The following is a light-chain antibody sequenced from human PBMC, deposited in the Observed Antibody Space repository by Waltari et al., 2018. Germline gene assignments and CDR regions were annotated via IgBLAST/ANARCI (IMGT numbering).Light chain of an antibody. J-gene: IGKJ4*01. CDR3: QQRSDWLLT. V-gene: IGKV3-11*01. CDR2: DAS. CDR1: QCVSSY. Sequence: EIGLTQSLAPLSLSPGERATISCRASQCVSSYLAWYQQKSGQAPRLPIYDASNRATGIPARFSGGGSGTDFTLTISSREPEDFAVYYCQQRSDWLLTFGGGTKVEIK.